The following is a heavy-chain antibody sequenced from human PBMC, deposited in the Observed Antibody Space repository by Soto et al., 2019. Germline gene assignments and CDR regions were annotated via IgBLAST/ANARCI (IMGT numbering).Heavy chain of an antibody. D-gene: IGHD6-6*01. Sequence: ASVKVSCKSTGFSFTGYYIHWLRQAPGQGLEWMGWINAHSGGTEYAQKFQGRVTLTRDTSIATAYLTLTSLTSDDTALYYCAKDLTRQLAYWLDPWGQGTQVTVSS. V-gene: IGHV1-2*02. J-gene: IGHJ5*02. CDR1: GFSFTGYY. CDR3: AKDLTRQLAYWLDP. CDR2: INAHSGGT.